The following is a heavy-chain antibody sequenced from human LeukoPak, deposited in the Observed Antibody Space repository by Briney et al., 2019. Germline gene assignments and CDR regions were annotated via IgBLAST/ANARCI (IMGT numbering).Heavy chain of an antibody. CDR2: IYYSGST. D-gene: IGHD1-26*01. Sequence: SETLSLTCTVSGGSISSYYWSWIRQPPGKGLEWIGYIYYSGSTNYNPSLKSRVTMSVDTAKNQVSLNLNSVTAADTAVYYCATGSDSATSDAFDIWGQGTMVTVSS. J-gene: IGHJ3*02. V-gene: IGHV4-59*01. CDR1: GGSISSYY. CDR3: ATGSDSATSDAFDI.